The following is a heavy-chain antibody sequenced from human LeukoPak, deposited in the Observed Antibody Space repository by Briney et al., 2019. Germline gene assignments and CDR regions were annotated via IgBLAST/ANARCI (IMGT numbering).Heavy chain of an antibody. CDR2: ISSSSSHI. V-gene: IGHV3-21*01. J-gene: IGHJ4*02. CDR3: ARDMVGATRRYFDY. CDR1: GFTFSSYS. Sequence: GGSLRLSCAASGFTFSSYSMNWVRQSPGKGLEWVSSISSSSSHIYYADSVKGRFTISRDNDKNSLYLQMNSLRAEDTAVYYCARDMVGATRRYFDYWGQGTLVTVSS. D-gene: IGHD1-26*01.